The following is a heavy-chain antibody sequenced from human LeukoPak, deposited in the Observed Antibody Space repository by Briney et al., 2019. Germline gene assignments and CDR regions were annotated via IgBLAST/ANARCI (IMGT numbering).Heavy chain of an antibody. CDR1: VGTFSSYA. J-gene: IGHJ4*02. V-gene: IGHV1-69*13. CDR2: IIPIFGTA. CDR3: ASPLGYCSSTSCYDSFDY. D-gene: IGHD2-2*01. Sequence: ASVKVSCKASVGTFSSYAISWVRQAPGQGLGWVGGIIPIFGTANYAQKFQRRVTITAGEATSTAYMELSSLRSEDTAVYYCASPLGYCSSTSCYDSFDYWGQGTLVTVSS.